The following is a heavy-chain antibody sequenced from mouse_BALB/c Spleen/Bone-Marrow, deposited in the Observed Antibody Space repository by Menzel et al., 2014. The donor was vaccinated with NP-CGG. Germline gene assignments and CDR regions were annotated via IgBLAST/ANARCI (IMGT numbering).Heavy chain of an antibody. CDR2: TSTYSGNT. D-gene: IGHD1-1*01. J-gene: IGHJ2*01. V-gene: IGHV1-67*01. Sequence: VMLVESGPELVRPGVSVKLSCKGSGYTFTAYAMHWVKQSHAKSLEWIGLTSTYSGNTHYNQNFKGKATMTVDKSSSTAYMELARLTSEDSAIYYCARNFYGSSYFDYWGQGTTLTVSS. CDR1: GYTFTAYA. CDR3: ARNFYGSSYFDY.